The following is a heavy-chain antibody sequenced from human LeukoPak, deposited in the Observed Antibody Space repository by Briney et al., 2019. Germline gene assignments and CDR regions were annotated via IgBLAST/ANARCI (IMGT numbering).Heavy chain of an antibody. CDR2: IYPGDSDT. D-gene: IGHD1-26*01. CDR3: ARRMGGSYYESSGAFDY. CDR1: GYSFTTYW. J-gene: IGHJ4*02. V-gene: IGHV5-51*01. Sequence: GESLKISCEGSGYSFTTYWIAWVRQMPGKGLEWMGIIYPGDSDTRYSPSFQGQVTISADKSINTASLQWSSLKASDTAMYYCARRMGGSYYESSGAFDYWGLGTLVTVSS.